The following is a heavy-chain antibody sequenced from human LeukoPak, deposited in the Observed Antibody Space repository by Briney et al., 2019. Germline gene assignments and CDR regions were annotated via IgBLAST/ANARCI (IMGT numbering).Heavy chain of an antibody. CDR2: IYYSGST. Sequence: SETLSLTCTVSGGSISSGDYYWSWIRQPPGKGLEWIGYIYYSGSTNYNPSLKSRVTISVDTSKNQFSLKLSSVTAADTAVYYCARALYSSSRGYFDLWGRGTLVTVSS. CDR3: ARALYSSSRGYFDL. CDR1: GGSISSGDYY. J-gene: IGHJ2*01. V-gene: IGHV4-61*08. D-gene: IGHD6-13*01.